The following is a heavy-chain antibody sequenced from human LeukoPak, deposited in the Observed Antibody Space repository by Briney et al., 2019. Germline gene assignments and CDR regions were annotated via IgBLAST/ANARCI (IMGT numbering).Heavy chain of an antibody. D-gene: IGHD2-15*01. CDR3: ARDGSQGYCSGGSCFYNGMDV. CDR2: IYYSGST. CDR1: GGSISSYY. J-gene: IGHJ6*02. Sequence: SETLSLTCTVSGGSISSYYWSWIRQPPGKGLEWIGYIYYSGSTNYNPSLKSRVTISVDTSKNQFSLKLSSVTAADTAVYYCARDGSQGYCSGGSCFYNGMDVWGQGTMVTVSS. V-gene: IGHV4-59*01.